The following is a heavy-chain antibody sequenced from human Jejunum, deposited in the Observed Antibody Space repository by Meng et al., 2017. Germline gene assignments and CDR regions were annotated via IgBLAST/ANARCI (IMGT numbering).Heavy chain of an antibody. CDR1: GFSMTTTY. CDR3: ARDSAARGAGTSWWGWFVP. Sequence: SETLSLTCTVSGFSMTTTYWSWIRQPPGRGPEWIGYITYNGRTTYNPSLSSRVTISIDTSKNQFSLKVTSLTAADTAVYYCARDSAARGAGTSWWGWFVPWGQGTLVTGAS. D-gene: IGHD3-10*01. V-gene: IGHV4-59*01. J-gene: IGHJ5*02. CDR2: ITYNGRT.